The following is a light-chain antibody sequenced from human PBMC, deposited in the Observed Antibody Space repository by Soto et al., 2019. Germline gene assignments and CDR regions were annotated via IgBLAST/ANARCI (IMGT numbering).Light chain of an antibody. V-gene: IGKV3-20*01. CDR3: QQYGSSPPFT. CDR1: QSFSSSY. CDR2: GAS. Sequence: EVVLTQSPVTLSLSPGERATLSCRASQSFSSSYLAWYQQKPGQAPRLLIYGASSRATGIPDRFSGSGSGTDFTLTISRLEPEDFAVYYCQQYGSSPPFTFGPGTKVDIK. J-gene: IGKJ3*01.